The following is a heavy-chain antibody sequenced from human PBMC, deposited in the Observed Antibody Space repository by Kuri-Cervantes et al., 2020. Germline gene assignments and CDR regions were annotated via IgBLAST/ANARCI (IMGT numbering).Heavy chain of an antibody. CDR2: IYYSGST. CDR1: GGSISSSSYY. V-gene: IGHV4-39*01. Sequence: SETLSLTCTVSGGSISSSSYYWGWIRQPPGKGLEWIGSIYYSGSTYYNPSLKSRVTTSGDTSKNQFSLKLNSETAADTAVYYCARLGYIDFDYWGQGTLVTVSS. D-gene: IGHD5-24*01. J-gene: IGHJ4*02. CDR3: ARLGYIDFDY.